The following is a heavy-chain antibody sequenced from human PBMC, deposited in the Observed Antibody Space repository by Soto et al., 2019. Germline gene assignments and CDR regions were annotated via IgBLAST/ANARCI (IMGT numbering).Heavy chain of an antibody. D-gene: IGHD6-19*01. V-gene: IGHV1-2*04. J-gene: IGHJ6*02. Sequence: ASVKVSCKASGYTFSGYYMHWVRQAPGQGLEWMGWINPNSGGTNYAQKFQGWVTMTRDTSISTAYMELSRLRSDDTAVYYCARNAAIAVAAPPNYGIAVWGQGTTVTVSS. CDR2: INPNSGGT. CDR1: GYTFSGYY. CDR3: ARNAAIAVAAPPNYGIAV.